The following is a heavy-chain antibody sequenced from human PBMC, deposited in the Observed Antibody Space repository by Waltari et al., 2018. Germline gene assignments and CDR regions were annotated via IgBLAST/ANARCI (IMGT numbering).Heavy chain of an antibody. CDR1: GFTFGDYA. V-gene: IGHV3-49*04. Sequence: EVQLVESGGGLVQPGRSLRLSCTASGFTFGDYAISWVRQAPWKGLEWVGFIRSKAYGGTTEYAASVKGRFTISRDDSKSIAYLQMNSLKTEDTAVYYCTRTYYYDSSGYYDAFDIWGQGTMVTVSS. J-gene: IGHJ3*02. CDR3: TRTYYYDSSGYYDAFDI. CDR2: IRSKAYGGTT. D-gene: IGHD3-22*01.